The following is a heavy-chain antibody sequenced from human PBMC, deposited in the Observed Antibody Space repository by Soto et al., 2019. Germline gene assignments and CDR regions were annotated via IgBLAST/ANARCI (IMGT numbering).Heavy chain of an antibody. CDR2: IYYTGST. V-gene: IGHV4-39*01. Sequence: QLQLQESGPGLVKPSETLSLTCTVSGGSITSSSYYWGWIRQPPGKGLEWIGSIYYTGSTYYNPSLESRVTISVDTSKNQFSLKLSSMTAADTGVYYCARRRVRGSGSQNYMDVWSKGTTVTVSS. CDR3: ARRRVRGSGSQNYMDV. CDR1: GGSITSSSYY. D-gene: IGHD3-10*01. J-gene: IGHJ6*03.